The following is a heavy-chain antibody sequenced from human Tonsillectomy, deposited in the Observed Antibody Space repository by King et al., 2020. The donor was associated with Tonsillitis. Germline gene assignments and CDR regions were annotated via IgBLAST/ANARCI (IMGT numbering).Heavy chain of an antibody. D-gene: IGHD5-18*01. CDR2: MWFDTNNT. CDR3: ARSPIQLWFNLGYTWFDP. Sequence: VQLVESGGGVVQPGKSLRLTCAAFGFTFTKFGIHWVRQAPGKGLEWVAVMWFDTNNTYYADSVKGRFTISRDNSKNTLYLQMNSLRAEDTAVYFCARSPIQLWFNLGYTWFDPWGQGTLVTVSS. V-gene: IGHV3-33*08. J-gene: IGHJ5*02. CDR1: GFTFTKFG.